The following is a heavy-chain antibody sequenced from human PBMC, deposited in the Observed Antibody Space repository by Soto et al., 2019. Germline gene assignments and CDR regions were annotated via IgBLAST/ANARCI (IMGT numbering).Heavy chain of an antibody. CDR2: ISYDGSNK. V-gene: IGHV3-30*18. CDR3: GKGFHQGVNAY. J-gene: IGHJ4*02. CDR1: GFTFSTYG. Sequence: PVESLRLSCAASGFTFSTYGMHWVRQAPGKGLEWVAVISYDGSNKYYADSVKGRFTISRDNSKNTLYLQMSSLRAEDTAVYYCGKGFHQGVNAYWARGTLVTVSS.